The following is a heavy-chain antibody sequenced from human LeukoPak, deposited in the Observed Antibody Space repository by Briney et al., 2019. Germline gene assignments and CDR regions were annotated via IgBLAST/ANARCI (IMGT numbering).Heavy chain of an antibody. V-gene: IGHV4-59*08. CDR2: VNYGGST. Sequence: SETLSLTCSVSGSSISGYYWSWIRQAPGKGLEWIGFVNYGGSTNSRPSPERRATSSIDTSKNQFSPRLSSVTAAGTAVYYLARHGGVSGTYFPPHHYGMDVWGQGTTVTV. D-gene: IGHD3-16*01. J-gene: IGHJ6*02. CDR3: ARHGGVSGTYFPPHHYGMDV. CDR1: GSSISGYY.